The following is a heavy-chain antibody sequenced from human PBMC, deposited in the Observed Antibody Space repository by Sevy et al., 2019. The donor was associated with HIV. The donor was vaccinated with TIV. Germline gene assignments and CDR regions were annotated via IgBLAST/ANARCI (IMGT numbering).Heavy chain of an antibody. CDR1: GFTISSNY. D-gene: IGHD4-17*01. CDR3: ARVPSRIRRYYYMDV. J-gene: IGHJ6*03. V-gene: IGHV3-53*01. Sequence: RGSLRLSCAASGFTISSNYMSWVRQAPGKGLEWVSVIYSGGSTYYADSVKGRFTISRDNSKNTLYLQMNSLRAEDTAVYYCARVPSRIRRYYYMDVWGKGTTVTVSS. CDR2: IYSGGST.